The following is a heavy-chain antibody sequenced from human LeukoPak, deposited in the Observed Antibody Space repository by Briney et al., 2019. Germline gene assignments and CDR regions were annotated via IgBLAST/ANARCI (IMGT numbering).Heavy chain of an antibody. Sequence: GGSLRLSCAAPGFAFSDTWMNWVRQAPGKGLEWVGLIKSKTNGGTTDYATPVKGRFTISRDDSKNTVYLQMNSLKAEDTAVYYCARDGGGTTVVYWGQGTLVTVSS. V-gene: IGHV3-15*01. CDR3: ARDGGGTTVVY. D-gene: IGHD1-1*01. CDR1: GFAFSDTW. J-gene: IGHJ4*02. CDR2: IKSKTNGGTT.